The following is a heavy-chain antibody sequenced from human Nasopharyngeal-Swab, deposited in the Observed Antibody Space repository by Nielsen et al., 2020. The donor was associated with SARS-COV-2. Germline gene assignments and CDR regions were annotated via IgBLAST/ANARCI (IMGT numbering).Heavy chain of an antibody. Sequence: SETLSLTCAVYGGSFSGYYWSWIRQPPGKGLEWIGEINHSGSTNYNPSLKSRVTISVDTSKNQFSLKLSSVTAADTAVYYCASSIAAAGTRGYWGQGTLVTVSS. CDR2: INHSGST. CDR3: ASSIAAAGTRGY. J-gene: IGHJ4*02. D-gene: IGHD6-13*01. V-gene: IGHV4-34*01. CDR1: GGSFSGYY.